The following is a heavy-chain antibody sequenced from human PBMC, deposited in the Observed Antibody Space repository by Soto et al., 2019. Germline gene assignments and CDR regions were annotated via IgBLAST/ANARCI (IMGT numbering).Heavy chain of an antibody. CDR2: INTDGSST. Sequence: EVQLVESGGGLVQPGGSLRLSCAASGFTFSSYWMHWVHQAPGKGLVWISRINTDGSSTSYVDSVQGRFTISRDNSKNTLFLQMNSLRGEDTAVYYCARRGSGVTRGLHYWGQGTLVTVSS. D-gene: IGHD2-15*01. CDR3: ARRGSGVTRGLHY. J-gene: IGHJ4*02. V-gene: IGHV3-74*01. CDR1: GFTFSSYW.